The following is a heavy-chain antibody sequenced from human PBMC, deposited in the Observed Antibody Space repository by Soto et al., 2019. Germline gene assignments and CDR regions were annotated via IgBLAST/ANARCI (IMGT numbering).Heavy chain of an antibody. Sequence: QVNLVQSGAEVRKPGASVKVSCKGSGYTFTSYGIAWVRQAPGQGLEWMGWISAHNDNTNYAQKFQGRVTGTRDTSTSTAYMELRNLRSDDTAVYYCARGRDGDYWGQGALVTVSS. D-gene: IGHD6-6*01. CDR2: ISAHNDNT. CDR1: GYTFTSYG. J-gene: IGHJ4*02. CDR3: ARGRDGDY. V-gene: IGHV1-18*01.